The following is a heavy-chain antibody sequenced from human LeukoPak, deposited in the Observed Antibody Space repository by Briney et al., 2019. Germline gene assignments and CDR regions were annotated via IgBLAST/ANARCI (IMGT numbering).Heavy chain of an antibody. V-gene: IGHV4-59*08. Sequence: SETLSLTCTVSGGSISSYYWSWIRQPPGKGLEWIGYIHYSGSTNYNPSRKSRVTISVDTSKNHSSLKLSSGPAADTAVYYCARFPPGFLKNYFDYWGQGTLVTVSS. J-gene: IGHJ4*02. CDR3: ARFPPGFLKNYFDY. CDR2: IHYSGST. CDR1: GGSISSYY. D-gene: IGHD1-14*01.